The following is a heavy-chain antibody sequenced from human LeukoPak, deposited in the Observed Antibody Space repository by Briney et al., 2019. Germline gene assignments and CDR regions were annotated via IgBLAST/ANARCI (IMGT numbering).Heavy chain of an antibody. CDR2: INHSGST. D-gene: IGHD4-17*01. CDR1: GGSISSYY. CDR3: ARGGGYDYGDLRDY. V-gene: IGHV4-34*01. Sequence: SETLSLTCTVSGGSISSYYWSWIRQPPGKGLEWIGEINHSGSTNYNPSLKSRVTISVDTSKNQFSLKLSSVTAADTAVYYCARGGGYDYGDLRDYWGQGTLVTVSS. J-gene: IGHJ4*02.